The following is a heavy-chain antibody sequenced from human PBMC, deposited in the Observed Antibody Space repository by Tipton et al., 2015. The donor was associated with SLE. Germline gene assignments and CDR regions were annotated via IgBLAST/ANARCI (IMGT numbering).Heavy chain of an antibody. D-gene: IGHD1-26*01. J-gene: IGHJ4*02. V-gene: IGHV3-30*02. Sequence: SLRLSCAASGFTFSSYGMHWVRQAPGKGLEWVAFIRYDGSNKYYADSVKGRFTISRDNSKNTLYLQMNSLRAEDTAVYYCAKRGGSYYAFDYWGQGTLVTVSS. CDR2: IRYDGSNK. CDR3: AKRGGSYYAFDY. CDR1: GFTFSSYG.